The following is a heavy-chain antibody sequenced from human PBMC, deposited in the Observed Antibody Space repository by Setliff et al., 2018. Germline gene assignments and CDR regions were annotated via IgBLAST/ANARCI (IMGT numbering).Heavy chain of an antibody. CDR3: ARDSGPQRYYFDY. D-gene: IGHD2-15*01. CDR2: TNAGNGNT. CDR1: GYTFTSYA. J-gene: IGHJ4*02. V-gene: IGHV1-3*01. Sequence: GASVKVSCKASGYTFTSYAMHWVRQAPGQRLEWMGWTNAGNGNTKYSQKFQGRVTITRDTSASTAYMELSSLRSEDTAVYYCARDSGPQRYYFDYWGQGTLVTVSS.